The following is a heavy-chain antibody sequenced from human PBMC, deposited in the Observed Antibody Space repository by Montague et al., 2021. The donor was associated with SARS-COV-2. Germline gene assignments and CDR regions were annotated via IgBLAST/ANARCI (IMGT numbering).Heavy chain of an antibody. Sequence: SETLSLTCAVYGGSLSGDHCSWIRQPPGKGLEWIGEVNNSGHTNXNVSLKSRVTMSVDTSKSQFSLKVRSVTAADTAAYSCARGPVGVAARLRDCFDQWGQGTLVTVSS. D-gene: IGHD2-15*01. CDR3: ARGPVGVAARLRDCFDQ. CDR2: VNNSGHT. V-gene: IGHV4-34*01. CDR1: GGSLSGDH. J-gene: IGHJ4*02.